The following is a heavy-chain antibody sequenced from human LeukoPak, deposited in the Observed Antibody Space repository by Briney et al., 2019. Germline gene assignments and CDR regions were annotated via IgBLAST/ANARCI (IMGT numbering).Heavy chain of an antibody. V-gene: IGHV3-43*02. CDR2: ISADGGST. J-gene: IGHJ4*02. CDR3: AKKSGNFDY. CDR1: GLTFHDYA. Sequence: GGSLRLSCVASGLTFHDYAMHWVRQAPGKGLEWVSLISADGGSTFYADSVRGRFSISRDNSKNSLYLQMNSLRTEDTAMYYCAKKSGNFDYWGQGTLVAVSS.